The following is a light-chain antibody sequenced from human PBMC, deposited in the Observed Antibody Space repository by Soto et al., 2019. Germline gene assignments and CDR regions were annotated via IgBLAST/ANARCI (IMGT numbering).Light chain of an antibody. J-gene: IGKJ1*01. Sequence: EIVLAESPCTLSLSAVERATLSCSASQSVSSSYLAWYQQKPGQAPRLLIYGASSRATGIPDRFSGSGSGTDFTLTISRLEPEDFAVYYCPQYGSSPWTFGQGTKVDIK. V-gene: IGKV3-20*01. CDR3: PQYGSSPWT. CDR1: QSVSSSY. CDR2: GAS.